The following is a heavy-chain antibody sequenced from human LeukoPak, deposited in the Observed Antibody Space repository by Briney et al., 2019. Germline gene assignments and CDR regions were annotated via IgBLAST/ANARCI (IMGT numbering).Heavy chain of an antibody. Sequence: GSSVKVSCKASGGTFSSYAISWVRQAPGQGLEWMGRIIPIFGTANYAQKFQGRVTINTDESTSTAYMELSSLRSEDTAVYYCARDSIRDGTNSGFDYWGQGTLVTVSS. V-gene: IGHV1-69*05. D-gene: IGHD5-24*01. CDR3: ARDSIRDGTNSGFDY. CDR1: GGTFSSYA. J-gene: IGHJ4*02. CDR2: IIPIFGTA.